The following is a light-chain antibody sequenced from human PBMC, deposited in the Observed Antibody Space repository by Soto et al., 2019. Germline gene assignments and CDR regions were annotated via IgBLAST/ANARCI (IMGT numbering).Light chain of an antibody. CDR1: SSDINDYNY. CDR2: EVN. V-gene: IGLV2-14*01. J-gene: IGLJ2*01. CDR3: SSYTTTSPL. Sequence: QSALTQPASVSGSPGQSITISCTGTSSDINDYNYVSWYQQHPGKAPKLIIYEVNNRPSGVSNRFSGSKSGNTASLTISGLQAEDEADYYCSSYTTTSPLFGGGTKLTVL.